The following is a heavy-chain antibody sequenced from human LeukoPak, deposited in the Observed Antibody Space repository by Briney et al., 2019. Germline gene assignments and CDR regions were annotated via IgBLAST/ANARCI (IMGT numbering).Heavy chain of an antibody. D-gene: IGHD3-10*01. V-gene: IGHV4-4*07. J-gene: IGHJ4*02. CDR1: GDSVSTYY. CDR2: IYSSVST. Sequence: PSETLSLTCTVSGDSVSTYYWSWIRQPAGKGLEWIGRIYSSVSTNYNPSLKSRVTMSVDTSKNQFSLKLSSVTAADTAVYYCARWGGSWTYHFDYWGQGTLVTVSS. CDR3: ARWGGSWTYHFDY.